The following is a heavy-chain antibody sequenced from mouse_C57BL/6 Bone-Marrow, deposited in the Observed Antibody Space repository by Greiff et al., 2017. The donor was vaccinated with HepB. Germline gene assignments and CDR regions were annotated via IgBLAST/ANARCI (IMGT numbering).Heavy chain of an antibody. CDR2: IDPETGGT. V-gene: IGHV1-15*01. J-gene: IGHJ4*01. D-gene: IGHD1-1*01. Sequence: QVQLQQSGAELVRPGASVTLSCKASGYTFTDYEMHWVKQTPVHGLEWIGAIDPETGGTAYNQKFKGKAILTADKSSSTAYMELRSLTSEDSAVYYCTRGEVVATGYYAMDYRGQGTSVTVSS. CDR3: TRGEVVATGYYAMDY. CDR1: GYTFTDYE.